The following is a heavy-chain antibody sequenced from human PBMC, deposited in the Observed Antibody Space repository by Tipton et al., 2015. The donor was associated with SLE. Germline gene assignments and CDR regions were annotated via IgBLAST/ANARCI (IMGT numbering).Heavy chain of an antibody. D-gene: IGHD1-26*01. V-gene: IGHV4-39*02. J-gene: IGHJ4*02. CDR3: ARDWEGRWELHLGIWVY. CDR2: IYHSGST. CDR1: GGSIRGSSYY. Sequence: TLSLTCTVSGGSIRGSSYYWGWIRQPPGKGLEWIGSIYHSGSTYYNSSLESRVTISVDTSKNHFSLKLNSVTAADTAVYYCARDWEGRWELHLGIWVYWGQGTLVTVSS.